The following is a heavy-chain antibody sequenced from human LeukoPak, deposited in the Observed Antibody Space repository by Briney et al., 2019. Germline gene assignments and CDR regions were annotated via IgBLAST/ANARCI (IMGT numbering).Heavy chain of an antibody. V-gene: IGHV3-13*01. Sequence: GGSLRLSCAASGFTLSSHAMHWVRQATGKGLEWVSAIGIAGDTFYPGSVKGRFTISRENADNSLYLQMNSLRAEDTAVYYCAKARVITMVRGVNTGMDVWGQGTTVTVSS. D-gene: IGHD3-10*01. CDR1: GFTLSSHA. CDR3: AKARVITMVRGVNTGMDV. CDR2: IGIAGDT. J-gene: IGHJ6*02.